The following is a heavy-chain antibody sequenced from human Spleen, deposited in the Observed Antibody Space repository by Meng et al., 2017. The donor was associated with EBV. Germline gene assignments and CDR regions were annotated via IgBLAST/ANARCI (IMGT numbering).Heavy chain of an antibody. V-gene: IGHV4-34*01. CDR3: ARDAIAVASDTINSASYFDY. CDR2: INHGGSS. J-gene: IGHJ4*02. CDR1: GGSFSGYY. Sequence: QVPLQEWGAGLVKPSETLSLTCAVYGGSFSGYYWSWIRQPPGKGLEWIGEINHGGSSNYNPSLKSRVSISVDTSESQFSLKLTSVTAADTAVYYCARDAIAVASDTINSASYFDYWGQGTLVTVSS. D-gene: IGHD2-2*01.